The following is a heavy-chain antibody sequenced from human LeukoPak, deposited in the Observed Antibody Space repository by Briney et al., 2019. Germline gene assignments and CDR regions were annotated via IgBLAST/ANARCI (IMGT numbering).Heavy chain of an antibody. CDR1: GDSISSDY. Sequence: SETLSLTCAVSGDSISSDYWSWVRQPPGKGLEWIGYIYYTGSTNYNPSLKSRVTISVDTSKNQFSLKLSSVTAADTAVHYCARLATPSTMAARGRSWFESWGQGTLVTVSS. CDR3: ARLATPSTMAARGRSWFES. D-gene: IGHD6-6*01. CDR2: IYYTGST. V-gene: IGHV4-59*01. J-gene: IGHJ5*01.